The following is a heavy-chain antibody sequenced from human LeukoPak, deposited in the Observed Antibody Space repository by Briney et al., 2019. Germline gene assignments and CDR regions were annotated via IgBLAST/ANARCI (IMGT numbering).Heavy chain of an antibody. CDR2: IYSGGST. V-gene: IGHV3-66*02. D-gene: IGHD5-12*01. Sequence: GGSLRLSCAASGFTVSSNYMSWVRQAPGVGLEWVSVIYSGGSTYYADSVKGRFTISRDNSKNTLCLQMNSLRAEDTAVYYCARDFGGLRYFDYWGQGTLVTVSS. J-gene: IGHJ4*02. CDR3: ARDFGGLRYFDY. CDR1: GFTVSSNY.